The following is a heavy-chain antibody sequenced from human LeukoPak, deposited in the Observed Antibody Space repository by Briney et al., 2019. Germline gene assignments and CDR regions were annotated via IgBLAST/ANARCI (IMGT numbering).Heavy chain of an antibody. Sequence: PGGSLRLSCAASGFTFSSYGMHWVRQAPGKGLEWVAFIRYDGSNKYYADSVKGRFTISKDDFKNTLYLQMNSLRAEDTAVYYCAKDHGESIVGATLIDYWGQGTLVTVSS. D-gene: IGHD1-26*01. CDR2: IRYDGSNK. CDR1: GFTFSSYG. J-gene: IGHJ4*02. V-gene: IGHV3-30*02. CDR3: AKDHGESIVGATLIDY.